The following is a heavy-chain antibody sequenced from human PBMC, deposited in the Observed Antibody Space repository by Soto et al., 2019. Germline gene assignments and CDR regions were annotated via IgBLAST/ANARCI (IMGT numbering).Heavy chain of an antibody. CDR1: GYTFSNYA. J-gene: IGHJ5*02. V-gene: IGHV1-3*05. Sequence: QVQLVQSGAEEKKPGASVKVSCKASGYTFSNYAMHWVRQAPGQRPEWMGWINAGNGNTKYSQKFQDRVTITRDTSASTAYMDLSSLRSEDTAVYYCARDLRFDPWGQGTLVTVSS. CDR2: INAGNGNT. CDR3: ARDLRFDP.